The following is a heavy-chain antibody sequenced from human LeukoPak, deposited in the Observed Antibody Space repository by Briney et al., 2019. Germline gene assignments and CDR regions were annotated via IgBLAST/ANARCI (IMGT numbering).Heavy chain of an antibody. CDR2: ISSSSSHI. CDR3: ARGLRIVLMMYSSFNWFDP. J-gene: IGHJ5*02. D-gene: IGHD2-8*01. V-gene: IGHV3-21*01. CDR1: GFTFRSYS. Sequence: GGTLRLSCAASGFTFRSYSMNSVREAPGKGLECVSSISSSSSHIYYADSVKGRFTISKDNAKISLYLQMNGVRAEDTAVYYFARGLRIVLMMYSSFNWFDPWGQGTLVTVSS.